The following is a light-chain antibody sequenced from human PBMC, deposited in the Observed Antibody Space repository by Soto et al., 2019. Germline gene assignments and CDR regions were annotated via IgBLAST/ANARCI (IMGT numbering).Light chain of an antibody. CDR3: QQRSNWPPLFT. CDR2: DAT. Sequence: EVVLRHCPATLSLSPWEGATLSCRAGQSVGRYLAWYQQKPGQAPRLLIYDATNRATGIPARFSGSGSGTDFTLTISSLEPEDFAVYYCQQRSNWPPLFTFGPGTKVDIK. V-gene: IGKV3-11*01. CDR1: QSVGRY. J-gene: IGKJ3*01.